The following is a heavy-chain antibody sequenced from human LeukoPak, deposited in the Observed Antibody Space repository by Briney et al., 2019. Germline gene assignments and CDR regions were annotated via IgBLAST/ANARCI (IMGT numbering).Heavy chain of an antibody. D-gene: IGHD6-19*01. J-gene: IGHJ4*01. V-gene: IGHV3-30*18. CDR1: GFTFNSYG. CDR3: AKDRSRYSSGWAFDY. CDR2: ISYDGSNK. Sequence: GRSLRLSCAASGFTFNSYGMHWVRQAPGKGLEWVAVISYDGSNKYYADSVKGRFTISRDNSKNTLYLQMNSLRAEDTAVYYCAKDRSRYSSGWAFDYWGQGTLVTVSS.